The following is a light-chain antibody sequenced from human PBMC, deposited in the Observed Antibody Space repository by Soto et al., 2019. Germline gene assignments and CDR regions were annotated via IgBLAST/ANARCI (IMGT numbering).Light chain of an antibody. J-gene: IGKJ4*02. Sequence: EIVMTQSPGTLSLSPGERATLSCRASQSVSSSYVAWYQKTPDQAPRLLIYGSSSRATGIPDRFSGSGSGKDFTLTISILEPEDFAVYYCQQYGSSPLTFGGGTKVEIK. CDR1: QSVSSSY. CDR3: QQYGSSPLT. V-gene: IGKV3-20*01. CDR2: GSS.